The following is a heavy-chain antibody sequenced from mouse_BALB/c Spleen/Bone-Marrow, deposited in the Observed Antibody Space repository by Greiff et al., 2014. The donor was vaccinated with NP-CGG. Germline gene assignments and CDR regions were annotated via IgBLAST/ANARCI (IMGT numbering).Heavy chain of an antibody. CDR3: ARSECFGSSYDY. J-gene: IGHJ2*01. Sequence: EVKLQESGPELVKPGASVKMSCKASGYTFTSYVMHWMKQKPGQGLEWIGYINPYNDGTKYNETFKGKATLTSDKSSSTAYMDLSSLTSEDSAVYFCARSECFGSSYDYWGQGTTLTVSS. CDR2: INPYNDGT. V-gene: IGHV1-14*01. D-gene: IGHD1-1*01. CDR1: GYTFTSYV.